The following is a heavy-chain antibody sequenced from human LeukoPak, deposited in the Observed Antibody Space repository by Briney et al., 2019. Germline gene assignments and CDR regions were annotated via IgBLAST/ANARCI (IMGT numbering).Heavy chain of an antibody. CDR1: GFTFSNYA. J-gene: IGHJ4*02. D-gene: IGHD5-12*01. V-gene: IGHV3-23*01. Sequence: PGGSLRLSCAASGFTFSNYAMSWVRQAPGMGLEWVSVLTGSGTTTFYADSVKGRFNISSDNSKNTLYLQMNSLRAEDTAVYFCAKTQGYSGYDSEFVKWGQGTLVSVSS. CDR2: LTGSGTTT. CDR3: AKTQGYSGYDSEFVK.